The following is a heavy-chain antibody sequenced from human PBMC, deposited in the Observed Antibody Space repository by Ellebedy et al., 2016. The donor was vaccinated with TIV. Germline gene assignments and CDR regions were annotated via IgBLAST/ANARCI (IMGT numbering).Heavy chain of an antibody. CDR2: IIPIFGTA. J-gene: IGHJ4*02. CDR1: GGTFSSYA. Sequence: SVKVSXKASGGTFSSYAISWVRQAPGQGLEWMGGIIPIFGTANYAQKFQGRVTITADESTSTAYMELSSLRSEDTAVYYCARAPAEKDIVVVVAAPLDYWGQGTLVTVSS. CDR3: ARAPAEKDIVVVVAAPLDY. D-gene: IGHD2-15*01. V-gene: IGHV1-69*13.